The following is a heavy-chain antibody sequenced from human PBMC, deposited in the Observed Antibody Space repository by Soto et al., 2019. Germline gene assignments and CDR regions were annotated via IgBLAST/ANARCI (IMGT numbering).Heavy chain of an antibody. J-gene: IGHJ4*02. D-gene: IGHD2-15*01. CDR3: ATMGTPATGLYYFDF. CDR2: ISYSGSA. CDR1: GGSISSGNYY. Sequence: QVQLQESGPGLVKPSQTLSLTCTVSGGSISSGNYYWSWIHQPPGKGLEWIGFISYSGSAYYNPSLKSRVTISVVTSKNQFSLNLSFVTAADTAVYYCATMGTPATGLYYFDFWGQGTLFTVSS. V-gene: IGHV4-30-4*01.